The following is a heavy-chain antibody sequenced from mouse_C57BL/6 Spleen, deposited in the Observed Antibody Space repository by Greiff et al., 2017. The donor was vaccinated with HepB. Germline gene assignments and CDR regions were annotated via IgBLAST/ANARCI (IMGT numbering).Heavy chain of an antibody. D-gene: IGHD1-1*01. J-gene: IGHJ1*03. CDR2: ISYDGSN. Sequence: DVKLQESGPGLVKPSQSLSLTCSVTGYSITSGYYWNWIRQFPGNKLEWMGYISYDGSNNYNPSLKNRISITRDTSKNQFFLKLNSVTTEDTATYYWARGGYYGSSWGYFDVWGTGTTVTVSS. CDR3: ARGGYYGSSWGYFDV. CDR1: GYSITSGYY. V-gene: IGHV3-6*01.